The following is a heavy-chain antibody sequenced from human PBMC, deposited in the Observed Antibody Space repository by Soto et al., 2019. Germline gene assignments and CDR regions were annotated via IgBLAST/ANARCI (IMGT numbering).Heavy chain of an antibody. CDR2: ISYSGNI. D-gene: IGHD1-1*01. CDR1: GGSISSCGYF. CDR3: ARGWVQSHYFDS. J-gene: IGHJ4*02. Sequence: SETLSLTCTVSGGSISSCGYFWSWGRQPSGKSVDWISKISYSGNIYYSPSLRSRVTITVDTSKNPFSLKMSSVTAADTDVYSCARGWVQSHYFDSWGEGTLVTVSS. V-gene: IGHV4-31*03.